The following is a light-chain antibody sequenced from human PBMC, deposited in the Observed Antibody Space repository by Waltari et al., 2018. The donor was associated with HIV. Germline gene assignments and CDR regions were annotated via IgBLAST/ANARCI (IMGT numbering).Light chain of an antibody. CDR2: GNI. Sequence: QSVLTQPPSVSGAPGQRVTISCTGSTSNIGAGYDVHWYQEIPGTAPKLLIYGNINRPSGVPDRFSGSKSGTSASLAITGLQPEDEANYFCQSYDSSLSGRVFGGGTKLTVL. V-gene: IGLV1-40*01. J-gene: IGLJ3*02. CDR1: TSNIGAGYD. CDR3: QSYDSSLSGRV.